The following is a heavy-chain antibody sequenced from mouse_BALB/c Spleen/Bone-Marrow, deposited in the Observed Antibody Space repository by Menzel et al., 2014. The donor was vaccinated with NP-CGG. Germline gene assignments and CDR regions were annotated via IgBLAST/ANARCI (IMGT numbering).Heavy chain of an antibody. CDR1: GFTFSDFY. CDR3: ARDVGYGNYFVY. J-gene: IGHJ3*01. V-gene: IGHV7-1*02. Sequence: EVKVVESGGGLVQPGDSLILSCATSGFTFSDFYMEWVRQPPGKRLEWIAASRNKAKYYTTEYSASVKGRFIVSRGTSQSVLYLQMNALRAEDTAIYYCARDVGYGNYFVYWGQGTLVTVSA. CDR2: SRNKAKYYTT. D-gene: IGHD2-10*02.